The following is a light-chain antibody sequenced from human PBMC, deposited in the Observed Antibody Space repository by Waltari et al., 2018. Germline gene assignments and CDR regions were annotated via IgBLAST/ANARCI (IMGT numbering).Light chain of an antibody. CDR2: GAS. Sequence: DIQMTQSPSSLSASVGNRVTITCRASQGITNSLAWYQQKPGKAPKLLLYGASSLGSGVPPRFSGRGSGTVFTLTISSLQPDDFATYYCQQYYFTPYTFGQGTKLDIK. CDR3: QQYYFTPYT. CDR1: QGITNS. V-gene: IGKV1-NL1*01. J-gene: IGKJ2*01.